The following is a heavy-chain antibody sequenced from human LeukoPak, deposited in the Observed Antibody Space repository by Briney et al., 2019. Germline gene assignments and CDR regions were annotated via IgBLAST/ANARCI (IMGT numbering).Heavy chain of an antibody. J-gene: IGHJ5*02. V-gene: IGHV6-1*01. CDR2: TYYRSKWYN. CDR3: ARIFSSGYCSGGSCYSLLRRWGAWFDP. D-gene: IGHD2-15*01. CDR1: GDRVSSNSAA. Sequence: SQTLSLTCAISGDRVSSNSAAWNWIRQSPSRGLEWLGRTYYRSKWYNDYAVSVKSRITINPDTSKNQFSLKLSSVTAADTAVYYCARIFSSGYCSGGSCYSLLRRWGAWFDPWGQGTLVTVSS.